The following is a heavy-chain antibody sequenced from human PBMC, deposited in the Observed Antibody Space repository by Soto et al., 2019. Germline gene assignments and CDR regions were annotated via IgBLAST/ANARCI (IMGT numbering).Heavy chain of an antibody. Sequence: PVGSLRLSFASSVCTFSGYEMNCVRHAPGKWLEWISYISGSGTTIYYADSVKGRFTISRDNAKKSLYLQMNSLRAEDTAVYYCAREVTVFGVIIQTPMEVWRQGTTVIVS. CDR3: AREVTVFGVIIQTPMEV. CDR2: ISGSGTTI. CDR1: VCTFSGYE. D-gene: IGHD3-3*01. V-gene: IGHV3-48*03. J-gene: IGHJ6*01.